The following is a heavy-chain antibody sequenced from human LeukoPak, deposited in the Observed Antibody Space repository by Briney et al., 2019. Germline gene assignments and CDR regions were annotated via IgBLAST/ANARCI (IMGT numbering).Heavy chain of an antibody. D-gene: IGHD4-17*01. CDR3: ARDYHGDYGHFDY. J-gene: IGHJ4*02. CDR1: GGTFSSYA. CDR2: IIPIFGTA. Sequence: ASVKVSCKASGGTFSSYAISWVRQAPGQGLEWMGGIIPIFGTANYAQKFQGRVTITADESTSTAYMELSSLRSEDTAVYYCARDYHGDYGHFDYWGQGTLVTVSS. V-gene: IGHV1-69*13.